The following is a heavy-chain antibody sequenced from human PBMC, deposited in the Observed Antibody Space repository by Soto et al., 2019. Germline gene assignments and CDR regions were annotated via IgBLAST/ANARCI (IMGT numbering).Heavy chain of an antibody. D-gene: IGHD1-26*01. CDR1: GYTFTGYY. Sequence: GASVKVXXXASGYTFTGYYMHWVRQAPGQGLEWMGWINPNSGGTNYAQKFQGWVTMTRDTSISTAYMELSRLRSDDTAVYYCAREERELLSAFDIWGQGTMVTVSS. CDR2: INPNSGGT. J-gene: IGHJ3*02. V-gene: IGHV1-2*04. CDR3: AREERELLSAFDI.